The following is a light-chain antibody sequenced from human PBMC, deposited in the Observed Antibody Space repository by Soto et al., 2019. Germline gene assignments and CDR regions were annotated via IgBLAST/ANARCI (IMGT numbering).Light chain of an antibody. V-gene: IGLV2-14*01. CDR2: EVS. J-gene: IGLJ1*01. Sequence: QSALTQPASVSGSPGQSITISCTGTSSDVGGYNYVCWYQQHPGKAPKLMIYEVSNRPSGVSNRFSGSKSGNTASLTISGLQAEDEADYYCSSYTSSSIDDVFGTGTKLTVL. CDR1: SSDVGGYNY. CDR3: SSYTSSSIDDV.